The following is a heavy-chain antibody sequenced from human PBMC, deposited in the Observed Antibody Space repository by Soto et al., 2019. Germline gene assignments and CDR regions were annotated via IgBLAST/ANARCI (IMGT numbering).Heavy chain of an antibody. Sequence: SETLSLTCTVSGGSISSYYWSWIRQPPGKGLEWIGYIYYSGSTNYNPSLKSRVTISVDTSKNQFSLKLSSVTAADTAVYYRARHGHSSPLDYWGQGTLVTVSS. CDR3: ARHGHSSPLDY. J-gene: IGHJ4*02. CDR2: IYYSGST. CDR1: GGSISSYY. D-gene: IGHD2-15*01. V-gene: IGHV4-59*01.